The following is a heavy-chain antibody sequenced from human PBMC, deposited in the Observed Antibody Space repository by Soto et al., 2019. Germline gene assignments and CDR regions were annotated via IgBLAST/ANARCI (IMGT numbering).Heavy chain of an antibody. Sequence: PGGSLRLSCAASGLNFSILAMSWVRRAPGKGLEWVSTTGYSRLTTYYADSVKGRLTVSRDNSKNTLDLQMSSLRAEDTAVYYCATVHSTSRSFDYWGQGTLVTVSS. CDR2: TGYSRLTT. J-gene: IGHJ4*02. D-gene: IGHD6-6*01. CDR3: ATVHSTSRSFDY. V-gene: IGHV3-23*01. CDR1: GLNFSILA.